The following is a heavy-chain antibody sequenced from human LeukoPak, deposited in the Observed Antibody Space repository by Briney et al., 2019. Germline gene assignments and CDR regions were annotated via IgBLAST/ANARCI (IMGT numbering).Heavy chain of an antibody. CDR3: ARPDSSSWHFDY. D-gene: IGHD6-13*01. CDR1: GYSFTNYW. Sequence: PGESLKISCKASGYSFTNYWIGWVRQMPGKGLEWMGIIYPDDSDAGHSPSFQGQVTISADKSISTAYLQWSSLKASDTAMYFCARPDSSSWHFDYWGQGTLVTVSS. CDR2: IYPDDSDA. V-gene: IGHV5-51*01. J-gene: IGHJ4*02.